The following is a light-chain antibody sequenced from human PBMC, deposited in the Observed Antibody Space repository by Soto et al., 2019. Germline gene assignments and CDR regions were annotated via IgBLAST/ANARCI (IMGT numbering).Light chain of an antibody. J-gene: IGKJ4*01. Sequence: EIVMTQSPATLSVSPGERATLSCRASQSVNTNVAWYQQEPGQAPRLLIYGASTRATGIPARFSGSVSGTDFTLTITRLEPEDFAVYYCQQRSNLLTFGGGTKVDIK. CDR1: QSVNTN. CDR3: QQRSNLLT. V-gene: IGKV3D-15*01. CDR2: GAS.